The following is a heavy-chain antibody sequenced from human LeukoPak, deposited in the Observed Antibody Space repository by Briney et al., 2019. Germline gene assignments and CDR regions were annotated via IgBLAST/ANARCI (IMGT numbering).Heavy chain of an antibody. J-gene: IGHJ4*02. D-gene: IGHD4-11*01. CDR2: ISSSSSYI. Sequence: RGSLRLSCAASGFTFSSYSMNWVRQAPGKGLEWVSSISSSSSYIYYADSVKGRFTISRDNAKNSLYLQMNSLRAEDTAVYYCARGGTNDYSNYENYWGQGTLVTVSS. V-gene: IGHV3-21*01. CDR1: GFTFSSYS. CDR3: ARGGTNDYSNYENY.